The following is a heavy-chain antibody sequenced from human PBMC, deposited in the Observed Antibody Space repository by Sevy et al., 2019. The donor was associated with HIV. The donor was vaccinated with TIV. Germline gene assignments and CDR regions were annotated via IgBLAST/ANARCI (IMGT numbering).Heavy chain of an antibody. CDR2: VYYTGST. Sequence: SETLTLTCTVSGGSISSSSYYWAWIRQPPGKGLEWIGGVYYTGSTYYKPSLKSRVTISGDRSKNQFSLKLSSVTAADTAVYYCARANTVETLGHAFDVWGHGTMVTVSS. V-gene: IGHV4-39*01. J-gene: IGHJ3*01. D-gene: IGHD4-17*01. CDR3: ARANTVETLGHAFDV. CDR1: GGSISSSSYY.